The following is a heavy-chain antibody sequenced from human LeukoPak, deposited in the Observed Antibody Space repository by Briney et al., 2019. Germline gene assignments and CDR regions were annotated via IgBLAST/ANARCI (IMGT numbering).Heavy chain of an antibody. Sequence: PSETLSLTCTVSGGSISSGPYEWHWIRQPAGRGLEWIERISSRYNTRYNPSLKSRLTLSIHTSNNQFSLNLSSVTAADTAVYYCASQDPGIAVAEGDYWGQGTLVTVSS. D-gene: IGHD6-19*01. CDR1: GGSISSGPYE. CDR2: ISSRYNT. V-gene: IGHV4-61*02. CDR3: ASQDPGIAVAEGDY. J-gene: IGHJ4*02.